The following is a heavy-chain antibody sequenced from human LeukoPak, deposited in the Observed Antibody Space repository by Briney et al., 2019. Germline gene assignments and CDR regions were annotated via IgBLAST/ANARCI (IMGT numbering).Heavy chain of an antibody. V-gene: IGHV3-30*12. J-gene: IGHJ4*02. CDR1: SSSSYY. CDR2: ISSDGTNK. Sequence: SSSSYYWDWIRQAPGKGLEWVAVISSDGTNKYNADSVQGRFTISRDNAKNTLYLLMNSLRPEDTAVYYCARDYATDTDMVWGQGTLVTVSS. D-gene: IGHD5-18*01. CDR3: ARDYATDTDMV.